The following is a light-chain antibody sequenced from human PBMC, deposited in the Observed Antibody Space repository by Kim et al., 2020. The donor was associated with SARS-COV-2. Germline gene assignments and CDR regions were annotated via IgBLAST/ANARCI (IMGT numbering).Light chain of an antibody. CDR1: TGTVTYNHS. V-gene: IGLV7-46*01. CDR3: FLSFNGARV. CDR2: DTK. J-gene: IGLJ2*01. Sequence: PVGTVTLTCDSSTGTVTYNHSPYWFQQKPGQAPRTLIYDTKNKYSWTPARFSGSLLGGKAALTLSGAQPEDEADYYCFLSFNGARVFGGGTQLTVL.